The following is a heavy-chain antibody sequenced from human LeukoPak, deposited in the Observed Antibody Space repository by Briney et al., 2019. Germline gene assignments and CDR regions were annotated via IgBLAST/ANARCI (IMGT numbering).Heavy chain of an antibody. CDR3: ARWGSITTARFDY. D-gene: IGHD3-16*01. V-gene: IGHV4-59*01. Sequence: SETLSLTRNVSGGSLSSYYWSWIRQPPGKGLEWSGYIYYSGSTTYNPSLKRRATISVDTSKNQFCLELSSVTAADTAVYCCARWGSITTARFDYWGQGTLVTVSS. J-gene: IGHJ4*02. CDR2: IYYSGST. CDR1: GGSLSSYY.